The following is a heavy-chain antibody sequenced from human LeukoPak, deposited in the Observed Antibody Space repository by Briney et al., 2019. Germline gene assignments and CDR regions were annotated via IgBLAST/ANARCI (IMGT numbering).Heavy chain of an antibody. CDR2: INHSGST. CDR3: ARALVGATEENFDY. D-gene: IGHD1-26*01. CDR1: GGSFSGYY. V-gene: IGHV4-34*01. Sequence: SETLSLTCAVCGGSFSGYYWSWIRQPPGKGLEWIGEINHSGSTNYNPSLKSRVTISVDTSKNQFSLKLSSVTAADTAVYYCARALVGATEENFDYWGQGTLVTVSS. J-gene: IGHJ4*02.